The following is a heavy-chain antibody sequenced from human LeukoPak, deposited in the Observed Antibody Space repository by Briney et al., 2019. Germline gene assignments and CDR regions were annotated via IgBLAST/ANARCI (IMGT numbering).Heavy chain of an antibody. CDR3: ARVAAAAGTWYFDY. V-gene: IGHV4-4*07. CDR1: GGSISNSY. D-gene: IGHD6-13*01. J-gene: IGHJ4*02. Sequence: SETLSLTCTVSGGSISNSYWSWIRQPAGKGLEWIGRIYTGGSTNYNPSLKSRVAMSVDTSKNQFSLKLSSVTAADTAVYYCARVAAAAGTWYFDYWGQGTLVTVSS. CDR2: IYTGGST.